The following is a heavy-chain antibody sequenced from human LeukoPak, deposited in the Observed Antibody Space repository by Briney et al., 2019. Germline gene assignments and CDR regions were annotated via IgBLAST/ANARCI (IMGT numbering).Heavy chain of an antibody. V-gene: IGHV4-34*01. CDR1: GGSFSGYY. Sequence: SETLSLTCAVYGGSFSGYYWSWIRQPPGKGLEWIGEINHSGSTNYNPSLKSRVTISVDTSKNQFSLKLSSVTAADTAVYYCARTSRDGYYHGETDAFDIWGQGTMVTVSS. J-gene: IGHJ3*02. CDR2: INHSGST. CDR3: ARTSRDGYYHGETDAFDI. D-gene: IGHD5-24*01.